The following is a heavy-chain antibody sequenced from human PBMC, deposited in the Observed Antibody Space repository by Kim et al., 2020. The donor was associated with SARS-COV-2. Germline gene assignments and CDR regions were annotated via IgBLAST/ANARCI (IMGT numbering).Heavy chain of an antibody. CDR1: GFTFSSYA. D-gene: IGHD6-6*01. V-gene: IGHV3-64D*06. J-gene: IGHJ4*02. CDR2: ISSNGGST. Sequence: GGSLRLSCSASGFTFSSYAMHWVRQAPGKGLEYVSAISSNGGSTYYADSVKGRFTISRDNSKNTLYLQMSSLRAEDTAVYYCVKGSTAARPKLRLEYFDYWGQGTLVTVSS. CDR3: VKGSTAARPKLRLEYFDY.